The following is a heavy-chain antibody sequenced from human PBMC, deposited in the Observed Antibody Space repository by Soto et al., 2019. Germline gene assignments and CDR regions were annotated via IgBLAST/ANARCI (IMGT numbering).Heavy chain of an antibody. V-gene: IGHV4-30-4*01. J-gene: IGHJ4*02. CDR2: IYYTGNT. D-gene: IGHD5-12*01. CDR3: SSLPDGYTSGLDY. Sequence: QVQLQESGPGLVKPSQTLSLSCTVSGASISSGDYYWSWIRQPPGKGLEWIGYIYYTGNTVFNPSLNSRVSISVDTSMNQFSLKLNPVTAADTAVYYCSSLPDGYTSGLDYWGQGTLVTVSS. CDR1: GASISSGDYY.